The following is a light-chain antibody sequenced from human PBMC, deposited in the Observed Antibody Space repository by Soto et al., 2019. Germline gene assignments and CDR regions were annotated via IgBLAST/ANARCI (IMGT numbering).Light chain of an antibody. CDR3: QQYNNWPLT. CDR2: GAS. V-gene: IGKV3-15*01. Sequence: MTQSPATLSASPVETVTLSCMASESVDNLLAWYRQTPGQPPRLLIYGASTRATGIPARFSGSGSGTDFTLTISSLQSEDFAVYYCQQYNNWPLTFGGGTKVDI. J-gene: IGKJ4*01. CDR1: ESVDNL.